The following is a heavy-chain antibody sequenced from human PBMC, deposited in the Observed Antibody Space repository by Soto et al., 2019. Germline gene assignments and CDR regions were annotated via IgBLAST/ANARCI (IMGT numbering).Heavy chain of an antibody. Sequence: GASVKVSCKASGGTFSSYAISWVRQAPGQGLEWKGGINPIFGTANYAQKFQGRVTITADESTSTAYMELSSLRSGDTAVYYCARELYYDILTGTNWFDPWGQGTLVTVSS. J-gene: IGHJ5*02. D-gene: IGHD3-9*01. CDR2: INPIFGTA. CDR3: ARELYYDILTGTNWFDP. V-gene: IGHV1-69*01. CDR1: GGTFSSYA.